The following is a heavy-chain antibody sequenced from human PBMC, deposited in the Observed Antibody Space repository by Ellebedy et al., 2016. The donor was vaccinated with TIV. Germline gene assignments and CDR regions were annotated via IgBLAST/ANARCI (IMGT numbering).Heavy chain of an antibody. CDR2: MNPNSGNT. J-gene: IGHJ5*02. CDR3: ARVRSCGGDCYDRYNWFDP. D-gene: IGHD2-21*02. V-gene: IGHV1-8*01. CDR1: GYTFTSYD. Sequence: ASVKVSCXASGYTFTSYDLNWVRQATGQGLEWMGWMNPNSGNTGYAQKFQGRVTMTRNTSISTAYMELSSLRSEDTAVYYCARVRSCGGDCYDRYNWFDPWGQGTLVTVSS.